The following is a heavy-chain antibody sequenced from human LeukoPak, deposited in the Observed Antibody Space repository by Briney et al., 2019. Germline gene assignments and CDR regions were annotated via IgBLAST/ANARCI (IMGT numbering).Heavy chain of an antibody. CDR2: IYYSGST. CDR3: ARRPRFLESSVDMDV. V-gene: IGHV4-39*07. D-gene: IGHD3-3*01. CDR1: GGSISSGGYY. Sequence: SETLSLTCTVSGGSISSGGYYWSWIRQHPGKGLEWIGSIYYSGSTYYNPSLKSRVTISVDTSKNQFSLKLSSVTAADTAVYYCARRPRFLESSVDMDVWGKGTTVTVSS. J-gene: IGHJ6*03.